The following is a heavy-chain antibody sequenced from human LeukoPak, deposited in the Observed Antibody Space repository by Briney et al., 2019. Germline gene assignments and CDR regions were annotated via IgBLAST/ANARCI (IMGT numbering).Heavy chain of an antibody. D-gene: IGHD5-12*01. V-gene: IGHV4-34*01. CDR3: ARIWWLRSLDY. Sequence: SETLSLTCAVYGGSFSGYYWSWIRQPPGKGLEWIGEINHSGSTNYNPSLKSRVTISVDTSKNQFSLKLSSVTAADTAVYYCARIWWLRSLDYWGQGTLVTVSS. CDR2: INHSGST. J-gene: IGHJ4*02. CDR1: GGSFSGYY.